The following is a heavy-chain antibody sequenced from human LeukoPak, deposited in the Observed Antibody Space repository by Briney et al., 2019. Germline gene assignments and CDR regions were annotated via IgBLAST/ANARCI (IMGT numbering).Heavy chain of an antibody. CDR2: INSDGSST. Sequence: PGGSLRLSCAASGFTFSSYWMHWVRQAPGKGLVWVSRINSDGSSTSYAATVKGRFTISRDNAKNTLYLQMNSLRAEDTAVYYCARDGEQQLVHDAFDIWGQGTMVTVSS. V-gene: IGHV3-74*01. D-gene: IGHD6-13*01. CDR3: ARDGEQQLVHDAFDI. J-gene: IGHJ3*02. CDR1: GFTFSSYW.